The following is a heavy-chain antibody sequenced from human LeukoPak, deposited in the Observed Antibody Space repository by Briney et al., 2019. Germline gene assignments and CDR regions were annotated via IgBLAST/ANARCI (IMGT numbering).Heavy chain of an antibody. V-gene: IGHV3-74*01. J-gene: IGHJ4*02. CDR1: GXTFSSYW. D-gene: IGHD2-15*01. CDR3: ARGSSVVALD. CDR2: ITSEGSST. Sequence: PGGSLRLSCAASGXTFSSYWMHWVRQVPGKGLVWVSRITSEGSSTSYADSVKGRFTISRDNAKNTLYLQMNSLRAEDTAVYYCARGSSVVALDWGQGTLVTVSS.